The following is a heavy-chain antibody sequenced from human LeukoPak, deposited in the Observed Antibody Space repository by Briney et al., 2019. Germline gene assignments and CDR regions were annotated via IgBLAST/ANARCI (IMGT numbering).Heavy chain of an antibody. D-gene: IGHD5-18*01. V-gene: IGHV4-38-2*02. CDR3: ARAYRGYSYGYGSNYYFDY. Sequence: SETLSLTCTVSGYSISSGYYWGWIRQPPGKGLEWIGSIYHSGSTYYNPSLKSRVTISVDTSKNQFSLKLSSVTAADTAVYYCARAYRGYSYGYGSNYYFDYWGQGTLVTVSS. CDR2: IYHSGST. J-gene: IGHJ4*02. CDR1: GYSISSGYY.